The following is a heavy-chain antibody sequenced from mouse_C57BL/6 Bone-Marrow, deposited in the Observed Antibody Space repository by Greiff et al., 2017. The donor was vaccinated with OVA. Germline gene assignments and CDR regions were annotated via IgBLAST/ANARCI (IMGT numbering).Heavy chain of an antibody. J-gene: IGHJ1*03. V-gene: IGHV1-55*01. CDR2: IYPGSGST. CDR3: ARRYYGSSYWYFDV. Sequence: QVHVKQPGAELVKPGASVKMSFTSYWITWVKQRPGQGLEWIGDIYPGSGSTNYNEKFKSKATLTVDTSSSTAYMQLSSLTSEDSAVYYCARRYYGSSYWYFDVWGTGTTVTVSS. CDR1: TSYW. D-gene: IGHD1-1*01.